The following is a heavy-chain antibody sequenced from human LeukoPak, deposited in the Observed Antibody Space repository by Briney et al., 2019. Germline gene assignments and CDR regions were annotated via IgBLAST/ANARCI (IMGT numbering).Heavy chain of an antibody. V-gene: IGHV3-66*01. CDR1: GFTESRNY. Sequence: GGSVRLLCRASGFTESRNYMSWVRQAPGKGLEWVSVIYSSGTTYYADSVKGRFTISRDNSKNTLYLQMNSLRAEDTAVYFCARDVSNRDDDGGYWGQGTLVTVSS. J-gene: IGHJ4*02. D-gene: IGHD1-1*01. CDR3: ARDVSNRDDDGGY. CDR2: IYSSGTT.